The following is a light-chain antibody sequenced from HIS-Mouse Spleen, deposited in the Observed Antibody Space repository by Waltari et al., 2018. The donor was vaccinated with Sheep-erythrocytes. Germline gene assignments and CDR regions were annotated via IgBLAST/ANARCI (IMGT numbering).Light chain of an antibody. J-gene: IGLJ1*01. Sequence: QSVLTQPPSASGTPGQRVTISCSGSSSNIGSNTVNWYQQLPGTAPKLLIYSNNQRPSELPDRFSGSESGTSASLAISGLQSEDEADYYCAAWDDSLNGYVFGTGTKVTVL. CDR1: SSNIGSNT. V-gene: IGLV1-44*01. CDR3: AAWDDSLNGYV. CDR2: SNN.